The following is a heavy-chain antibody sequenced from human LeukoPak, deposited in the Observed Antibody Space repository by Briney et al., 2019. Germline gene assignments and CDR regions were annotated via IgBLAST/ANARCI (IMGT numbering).Heavy chain of an antibody. CDR2: IYYSGST. CDR1: GGSISSYY. Sequence: PSETLSLTCTVSGGSISSYYWSWIRKPPGKGLEWIGYIYYSGSTNYNPSLKSRVTISVDTSKSQFSLKLSSVTAADTAVYYCARAKAWYYGMDIWGQGNTVTVSS. V-gene: IGHV4-59*01. CDR3: ARAKAWYYGMDI. J-gene: IGHJ6*02.